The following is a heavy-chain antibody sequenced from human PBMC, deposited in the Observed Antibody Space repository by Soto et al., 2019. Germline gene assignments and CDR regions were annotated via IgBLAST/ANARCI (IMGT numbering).Heavy chain of an antibody. Sequence: GGSLRLSCAASGFSFSDYYMSWIRQAPGKGLEWVSLISTSGSSTDYADSVKGRFTISRDNAKNSLSLQMNSLRAEDTAVYYCARDLGYCSSTSCPPEAGEPQLLPGPKLGYYYYYGMDVWGKGTTVTVSS. CDR2: ISTSGSST. V-gene: IGHV3-11*01. D-gene: IGHD2-2*01. CDR3: ARDLGYCSSTSCPPEAGEPQLLPGPKLGYYYYYGMDV. CDR1: GFSFSDYY. J-gene: IGHJ6*04.